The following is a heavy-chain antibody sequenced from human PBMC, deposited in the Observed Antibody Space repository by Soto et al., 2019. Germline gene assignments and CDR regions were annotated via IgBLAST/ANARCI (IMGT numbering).Heavy chain of an antibody. CDR2: ISSSSSTI. CDR3: ARDAGGSYYYYGMDV. D-gene: IGHD1-26*01. Sequence: EVQLVESGGGFVQPGGSLRLSCAASGFTFSSYSMNWVRQAPGKGLEWVSYISSSSSTIYYADSVKGRFTISRDNAKNSLYLQMNSLRDEDTAVYYCARDAGGSYYYYGMDVWGQGTTVTVSS. J-gene: IGHJ6*02. CDR1: GFTFSSYS. V-gene: IGHV3-48*02.